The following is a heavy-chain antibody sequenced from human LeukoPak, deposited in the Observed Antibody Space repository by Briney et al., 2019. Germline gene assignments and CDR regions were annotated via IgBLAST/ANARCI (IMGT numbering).Heavy chain of an antibody. J-gene: IGHJ4*02. V-gene: IGHV3-74*01. CDR2: INTDGSST. CDR1: GFTFSSYW. Sequence: GGSLRLSCAASGFTFSSYWMHWVRQAPGKGLVWVSRINTDGSSTSYADSVKGRFTISRDNAKNTLYLQMNSLRAEDTAVYYCAGVWIGGAFDYWGQGTLVTVSS. D-gene: IGHD2-15*01. CDR3: AGVWIGGAFDY.